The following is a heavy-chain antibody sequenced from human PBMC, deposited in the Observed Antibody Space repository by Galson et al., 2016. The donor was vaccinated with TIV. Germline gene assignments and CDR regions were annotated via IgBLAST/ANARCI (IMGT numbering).Heavy chain of an antibody. Sequence: VKVSRKASGGVFNNWAIVWVRQAPGRGLEWMGGIIPLSGATYTEKYQGRLTVTATYMELSSLRLDDTAVYYCARGGHYALDVWGQGTSVVVSS. V-gene: IGHV1-69*13. CDR2: IIPLSGA. CDR3: ARGGHYALDV. J-gene: IGHJ6*02. CDR1: GGVFNNWA. D-gene: IGHD3-16*01.